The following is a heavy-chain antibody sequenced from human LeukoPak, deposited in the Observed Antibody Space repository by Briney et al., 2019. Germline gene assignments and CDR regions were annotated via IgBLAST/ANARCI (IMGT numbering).Heavy chain of an antibody. D-gene: IGHD3-22*01. J-gene: IGHJ3*02. CDR2: ISYDGSNT. CDR3: SRSPHNFYYDSSGYHPLDTFDI. Sequence: GGSLRLSCAASGFTFSTYGVHWVRQAPGKGLEWVAGISYDGSNTYYVDSVKGRCTISRDKSKNTLYLQMNSLRAEDTAVYYCSRSPHNFYYDSSGYHPLDTFDIWGQGTMVTVSS. V-gene: IGHV3-30*03. CDR1: GFTFSTYG.